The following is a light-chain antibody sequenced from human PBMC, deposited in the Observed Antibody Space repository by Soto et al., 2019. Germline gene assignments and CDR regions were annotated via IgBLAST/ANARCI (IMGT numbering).Light chain of an antibody. CDR3: QESYSTSWT. Sequence: DIQMTQSPSSLSASVGDRVTITCRASQSIGNYLNWYQQKPGKAPKLLIYASSSLQSGVPSRFSGSGSGTDFTLNVDSLQPEDLANYYCQESYSTSWTVGQGTKVEIK. V-gene: IGKV1-39*01. J-gene: IGKJ1*01. CDR1: QSIGNY. CDR2: ASS.